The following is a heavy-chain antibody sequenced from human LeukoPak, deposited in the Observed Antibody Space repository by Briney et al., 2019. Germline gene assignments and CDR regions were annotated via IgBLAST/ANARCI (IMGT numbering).Heavy chain of an antibody. CDR2: ISSSSSYI. CDR3: ARVPVVVAATRNVYYYYGMDV. V-gene: IGHV3-21*01. J-gene: IGHJ6*02. Sequence: GGSLRLSCAASGFTFSSYSMNWVRRAPGKGLEWVSSISSSSSYIYYADSVKGRFTISRDNAKNSLYLQMNSLRAEDTAVYYCARVPVVVAATRNVYYYYGMDVWGQGTTVTVSS. CDR1: GFTFSSYS. D-gene: IGHD2-15*01.